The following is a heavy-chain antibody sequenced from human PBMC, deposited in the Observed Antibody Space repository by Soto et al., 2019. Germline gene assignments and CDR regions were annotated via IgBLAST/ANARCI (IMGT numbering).Heavy chain of an antibody. D-gene: IGHD6-13*01. CDR2: ISYDGSNK. V-gene: IGHV3-30*18. CDR1: GFTFSSYG. CDR3: AKGAAAGFYYHYGMDV. J-gene: IGHJ6*02. Sequence: LRLSCAASGFTFSSYGMHWVRQAPGKGLEWVAVISYDGSNKYYADSVKGRFTISRDNSKNTLYLQMNSLRAEDTAVYYCAKGAAAGFYYHYGMDVWGQGTTVTVSS.